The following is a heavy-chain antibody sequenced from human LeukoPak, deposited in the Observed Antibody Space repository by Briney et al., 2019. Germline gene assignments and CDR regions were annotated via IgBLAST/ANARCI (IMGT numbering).Heavy chain of an antibody. D-gene: IGHD6-19*01. Sequence: ASVKVSCKASGYTFTNFGISWVRQAPGQGLEWMGWISAYNGNTNYAQEFQGRVTMTTDASTSTAYLELRSLRSNDTAVYYCARGGGLVPGTWFDPWGQGTLVTVSS. CDR1: GYTFTNFG. V-gene: IGHV1-18*01. J-gene: IGHJ5*02. CDR2: ISAYNGNT. CDR3: ARGGGLVPGTWFDP.